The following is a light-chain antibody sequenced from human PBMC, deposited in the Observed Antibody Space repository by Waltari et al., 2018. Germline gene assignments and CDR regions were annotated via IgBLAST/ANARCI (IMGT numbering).Light chain of an antibody. CDR1: QSVGSSS. CDR2: RAS. V-gene: IGKV3-20*01. CDR3: QQHGTLPAT. Sequence: EIVLTQSPGTASLSPGERVTLSCRASQSVGSSSLAWYQQKPGQAPRLVIYRASRRATVIPDRFSCSGSGTDFSLTVSRLEPEDFAVYYCQQHGTLPATFGQGTKVEIK. J-gene: IGKJ1*01.